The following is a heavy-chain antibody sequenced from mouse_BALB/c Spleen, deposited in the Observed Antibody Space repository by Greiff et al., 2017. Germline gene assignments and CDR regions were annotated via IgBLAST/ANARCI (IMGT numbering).Heavy chain of an antibody. V-gene: IGHV1S56*01. D-gene: IGHD2-1*01. CDR2: IYPGNVNT. CDR1: GYTFTSYY. Sequence: QVQLKQSGPELVKPGASVRISCKASGYTFTSYYIHWVKQRPGQGLEWIGWIYPGNVNTKYNEKFKGKATLTADKSSSTAYMQLSSLTSEDSAVYFCARALYGKDAMDYWGQGTSVTVSS. J-gene: IGHJ4*01. CDR3: ARALYGKDAMDY.